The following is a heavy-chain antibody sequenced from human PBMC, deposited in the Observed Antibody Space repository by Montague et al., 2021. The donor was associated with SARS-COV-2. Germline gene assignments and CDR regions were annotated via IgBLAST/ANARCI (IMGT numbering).Heavy chain of an antibody. CDR1: GDSVSRNSAT. D-gene: IGHD1-26*01. CDR3: ARTSASSDY. J-gene: IGHJ4*02. CDR2: TYYRSKWYN. Sequence: CAISGDSVSRNSATCNWVRQSPSLDLDWLGRTYYRSKWYNDYAVSVKSRITINPDTSKNQISLQLNSVTPEDTAVYYCARTSASSDYWGQGTLVTVSS. V-gene: IGHV6-1*01.